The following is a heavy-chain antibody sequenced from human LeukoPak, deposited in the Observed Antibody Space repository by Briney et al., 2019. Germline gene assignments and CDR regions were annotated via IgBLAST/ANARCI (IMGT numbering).Heavy chain of an antibody. V-gene: IGHV1-18*01. J-gene: IGHJ6*02. CDR2: ISAYNGNT. CDR1: GYTFTSYG. CDR3: ARVPIPWYHYYYGMDV. Sequence: ASVKVSCKASGYTFTSYGISWVRQAPGQGLEWMGWISAYNGNTNYAQKLQGRVTMTTDTSTSTAYMELRSLRSDDTAVYYCARVPIPWYHYYYGMDVWGQGTTVTVSS.